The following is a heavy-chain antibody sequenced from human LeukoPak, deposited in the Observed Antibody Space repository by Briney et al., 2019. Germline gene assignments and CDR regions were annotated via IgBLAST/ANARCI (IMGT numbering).Heavy chain of an antibody. CDR3: ARPGYCSSTSCYEDAFDI. Sequence: SQTLSLTCTVSGGSISSGDYYWSWIRQPPGKGLEWFGYIYYSGSTYYNPSLKSRVTISVDTSKNQFSLKLSSVTAADTAVYYCARPGYCSSTSCYEDAFDIWGQGTMVTVSS. CDR1: GGSISSGDYY. J-gene: IGHJ3*02. V-gene: IGHV4-30-4*08. D-gene: IGHD2-2*01. CDR2: IYYSGST.